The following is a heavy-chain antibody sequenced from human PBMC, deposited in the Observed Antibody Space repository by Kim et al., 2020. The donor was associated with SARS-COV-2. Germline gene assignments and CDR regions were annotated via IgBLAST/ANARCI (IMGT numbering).Heavy chain of an antibody. V-gene: IGHV4-59*01. CDR3: ARDRGRGSGYGYYYYYMDV. CDR2: IYYSGST. Sequence: SETLSLTCTVSGGSISSYYWSWIRQPPGKGLEWIGYIYYSGSTNYNPSLKSRVTISVDTSKNQFSLKLSSVTAAETAVYYCARDRGRGSGYGYYYYYMDV. D-gene: IGHD3-22*01. CDR1: GGSISSYY. J-gene: IGHJ6*03.